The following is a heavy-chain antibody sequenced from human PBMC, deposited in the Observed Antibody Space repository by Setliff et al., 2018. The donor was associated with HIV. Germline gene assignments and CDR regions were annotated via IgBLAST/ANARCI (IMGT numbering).Heavy chain of an antibody. CDR1: GGSISSGDYY. V-gene: IGHV4-30-4*08. CDR2: IYYSGST. D-gene: IGHD4-17*01. Sequence: KTSETLSLTCTVSGGSISSGDYYWSWIRQPPGKGLEWIGYIYYSGSTYYNPSLKSRVTISVDTSQNQFSLKLSSVTAADTAVYYCASDYGDYGAFDVWGQGTMVTVSS. J-gene: IGHJ3*01. CDR3: ASDYGDYGAFDV.